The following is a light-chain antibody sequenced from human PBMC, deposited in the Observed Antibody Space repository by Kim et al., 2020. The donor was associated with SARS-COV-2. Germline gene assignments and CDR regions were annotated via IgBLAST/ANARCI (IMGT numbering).Light chain of an antibody. Sequence: PGESATLSGRASHNIDINLAWYQQTPGQPPRLLMYDAAIRAAGIPDRFSGSGSGTDFTLTIGSLAPEDFAVYYCQQRGNWPPALTFGGGTKVDIK. CDR2: DAA. CDR1: HNIDIN. J-gene: IGKJ4*01. V-gene: IGKV3-11*01. CDR3: QQRGNWPPALT.